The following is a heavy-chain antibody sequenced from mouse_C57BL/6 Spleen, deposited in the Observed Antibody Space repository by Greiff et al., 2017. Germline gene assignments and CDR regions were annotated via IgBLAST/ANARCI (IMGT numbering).Heavy chain of an antibody. Sequence: QVQLQQSGAELARPGASVKMSCKASGYTFTSYTMHWVKQRPGQGLEWIGYINPSSGYTKYNQKFKDKATLTADKSSSAAYMQMSSLTSEDSAVYYCARDSSGFAYWGQGTLVTVSA. CDR2: INPSSGYT. D-gene: IGHD3-2*01. CDR1: GYTFTSYT. CDR3: ARDSSGFAY. J-gene: IGHJ3*01. V-gene: IGHV1-4*01.